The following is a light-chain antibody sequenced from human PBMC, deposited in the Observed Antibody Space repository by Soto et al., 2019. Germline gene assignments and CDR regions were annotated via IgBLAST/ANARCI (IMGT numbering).Light chain of an antibody. V-gene: IGKV1-39*01. CDR1: QSITTY. J-gene: IGKJ2*01. CDR3: QHSYNTPYT. CDR2: AAS. Sequence: DIQMTQSPSSLSASVGDRVTISCRTSQSITTYLNWYQHRPGKPPKLLIYAASSLQSGVPSRFSGRGSGTEFTLTITSLRPEDSATYYCQHSYNTPYTFGQGTKLEIK.